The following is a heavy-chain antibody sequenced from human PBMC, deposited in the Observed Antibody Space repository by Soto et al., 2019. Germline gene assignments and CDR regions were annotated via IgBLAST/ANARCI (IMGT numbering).Heavy chain of an antibody. CDR1: GFTFSSYA. V-gene: IGHV3-23*01. CDR2: ISGSGGSP. CDR3: AKSSGSYYWSTSDY. J-gene: IGHJ4*02. Sequence: EVQLLESGGGLVQPGGSLRLSCAASGFTFSSYAMSWVRQAPGKGLEGVSAISGSGGSPYYADSVKGRFTISRDNSNNTLYLQMNSLSAEATAVYYCAKSSGSYYWSTSDYWGQGTLVTVSS. D-gene: IGHD3-10*01.